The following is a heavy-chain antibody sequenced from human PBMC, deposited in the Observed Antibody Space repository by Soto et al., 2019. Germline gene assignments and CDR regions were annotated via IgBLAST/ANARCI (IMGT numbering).Heavy chain of an antibody. D-gene: IGHD3-22*01. V-gene: IGHV1-46*01. J-gene: IGHJ4*02. Sequence: GASVKVSCKASGYTFTSYYMHWVRQAPGQGLEWMGIINPSGGSTSYAQKFQGRVTMTRDTSTSTVYMELSSLRSEDTAVYYCARERLYYYDSSGYDFDYWGQGTLVTSPQ. CDR2: INPSGGST. CDR3: ARERLYYYDSSGYDFDY. CDR1: GYTFTSYY.